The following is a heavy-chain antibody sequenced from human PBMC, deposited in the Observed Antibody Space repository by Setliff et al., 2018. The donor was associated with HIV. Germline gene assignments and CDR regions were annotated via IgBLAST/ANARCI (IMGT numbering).Heavy chain of an antibody. CDR1: GGTFSSYA. J-gene: IGHJ5*02. Sequence: GASVKVSCKASGGTFSSYAISWVRQAPGQGLEWMGGIIPIFGSPSYAQSFQDRVTMTRDTSTSTVYMELSSLRSEDTAVYYCSRVRYCSGGSCYGGEYWFDPWGQGTLVTVSS. CDR3: SRVRYCSGGSCYGGEYWFDP. D-gene: IGHD2-15*01. V-gene: IGHV1-69*05. CDR2: IIPIFGSP.